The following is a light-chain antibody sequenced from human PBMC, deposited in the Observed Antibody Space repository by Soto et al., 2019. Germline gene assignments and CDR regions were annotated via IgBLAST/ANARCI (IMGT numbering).Light chain of an antibody. CDR1: SSDIGSYKH. J-gene: IGLJ1*01. CDR2: EVS. CDR3: SSYASSRSYV. V-gene: IGLV2-14*03. Sequence: QSALTQPVSVSGSPGQSVTISCTGTSSDIGSYKHVSWYQQYPGKAPKLMIYEVSDRPSGVSNRFSGSKSGNTASLTISGLQAEDEADYYCSSYASSRSYVFGTGTKATVL.